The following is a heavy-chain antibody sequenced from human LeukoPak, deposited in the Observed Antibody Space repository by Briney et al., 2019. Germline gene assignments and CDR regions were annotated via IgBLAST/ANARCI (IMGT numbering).Heavy chain of an antibody. J-gene: IGHJ4*02. Sequence: PGGSLRLSCAASGFTFSSYSMNWVRQAPGKGLEWVAVIWYDGSNKYYADSVRGRFTISRDNSKNTLYLQMNSLRAEDTAVYYCARDGCSGGSCSLPFDYWGQGTLVTVSS. CDR1: GFTFSSYS. V-gene: IGHV3-33*08. D-gene: IGHD2-15*01. CDR2: IWYDGSNK. CDR3: ARDGCSGGSCSLPFDY.